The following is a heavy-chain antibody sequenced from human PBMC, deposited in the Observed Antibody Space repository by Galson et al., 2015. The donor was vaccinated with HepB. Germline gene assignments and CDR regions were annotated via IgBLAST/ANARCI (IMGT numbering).Heavy chain of an antibody. D-gene: IGHD4-23*01. CDR1: GFTFGDYA. CDR3: TRVRTTVVTPVSVYYGMDV. Sequence: SLRLSCAASGFTFGDYAMSWVRQAPGKGLEWVGFIRSKAYGGTTEYAASVKGRFTISRDDSKSIAYLQMNSLKTEDTAVYYCTRVRTTVVTPVSVYYGMDVWGQGTTVTVSS. CDR2: IRSKAYGGTT. J-gene: IGHJ6*02. V-gene: IGHV3-49*04.